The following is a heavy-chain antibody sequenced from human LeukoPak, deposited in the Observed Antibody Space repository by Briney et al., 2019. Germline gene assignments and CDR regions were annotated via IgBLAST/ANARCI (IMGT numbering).Heavy chain of an antibody. D-gene: IGHD3-3*01. J-gene: IGHJ5*01. CDR2: INQDESEK. CDR1: GFTLSSHW. CDR3: S. V-gene: IGHV3-7*01. Sequence: PGGSLRLSCAASGFTLSSHWMSWVRQAPGKGLEWVANINQDESEKYYVDSVKGRFTISRDNDTAIYFCARCNSFEPRWCDWFDSWGQGTPVTVSS.